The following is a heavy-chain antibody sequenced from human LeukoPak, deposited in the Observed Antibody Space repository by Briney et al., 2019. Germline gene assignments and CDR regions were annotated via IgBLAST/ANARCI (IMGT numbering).Heavy chain of an antibody. D-gene: IGHD6-13*01. CDR2: IDSSASTT. V-gene: IGHV3-48*04. CDR1: RFYFSTYD. Sequence: GGSLRLSCTASRFYFSTYDMNWVRQVPGKGLEWVSYIDSSASTTYYAGSVQGRFTISRDNAKNSLYLQMNSLRAEDTAVYYCARAAAGSYYYYYYMDVWGKGTTVTVSS. J-gene: IGHJ6*03. CDR3: ARAAAGSYYYYYYMDV.